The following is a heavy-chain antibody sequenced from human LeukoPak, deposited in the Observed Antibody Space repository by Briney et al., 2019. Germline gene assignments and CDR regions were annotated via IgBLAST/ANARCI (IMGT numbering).Heavy chain of an antibody. CDR2: IKEDGSEE. J-gene: IGHJ3*01. D-gene: IGHD3-22*01. Sequence: GGSLRLSCAASGFTFSSYWMTWVHQAPGKGLECVANIKEDGSEEYYVDSVKGRFSISRDNAKNSLHLQMNSLRAEDTAVYYCARDWLAGNPYHAFDLWGKGTMVTVSS. V-gene: IGHV3-7*01. CDR3: ARDWLAGNPYHAFDL. CDR1: GFTFSSYW.